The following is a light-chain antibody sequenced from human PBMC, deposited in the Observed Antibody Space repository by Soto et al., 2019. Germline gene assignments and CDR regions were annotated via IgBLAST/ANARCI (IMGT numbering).Light chain of an antibody. CDR3: QQYDNLSVT. V-gene: IGKV1-33*01. J-gene: IGKJ4*01. CDR1: HDIINY. Sequence: QXPXAXSSSVGDXVTVTCQASHDIINYLNWFQQEPGEAPKLLIFDAFKLETGVPSRFSGSGSGTDFTLTISSLQPEDIATYYCQQYDNLSVTFGGGTKVDI. CDR2: DAF.